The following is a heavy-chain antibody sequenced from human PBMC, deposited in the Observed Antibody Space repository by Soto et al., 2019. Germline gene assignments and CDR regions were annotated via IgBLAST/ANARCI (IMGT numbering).Heavy chain of an antibody. D-gene: IGHD6-13*01. CDR2: IYYSGST. CDR3: ARQPWWEFLPYSSRPPPYYYYYYGMDV. Sequence: SETLSLTCTVSGGSISSSSYYWGWIRQPPGKGLEWIGSIYYSGSTYYNPSLKSRVTISVDTSKNQFSLKLSSVTAADTAVYYCARQPWWEFLPYSSRPPPYYYYYYGMDVWGQGTTVTVSS. V-gene: IGHV4-39*01. J-gene: IGHJ6*02. CDR1: GGSISSSSYY.